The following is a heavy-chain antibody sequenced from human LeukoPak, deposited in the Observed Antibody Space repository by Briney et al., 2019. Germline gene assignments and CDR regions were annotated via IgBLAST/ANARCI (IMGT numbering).Heavy chain of an antibody. CDR1: GFTFSSYA. CDR2: INQDGGKA. CDR3: TRDGDTSGYSD. Sequence: GGSPRLSCAASGFTFSSYAMSWVRQGPGKGLEWVANINQDGGKAYYVDSVKGRFTTSRDNAKNSVFLQMNSLRAEDTAVYYCTRDGDTSGYSDWGQGTLVTVSS. D-gene: IGHD3-22*01. J-gene: IGHJ4*02. V-gene: IGHV3-7*01.